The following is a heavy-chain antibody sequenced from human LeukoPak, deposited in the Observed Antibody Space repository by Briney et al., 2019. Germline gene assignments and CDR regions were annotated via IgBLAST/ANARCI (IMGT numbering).Heavy chain of an antibody. V-gene: IGHV3-11*06. CDR3: ARAGTNFDY. CDR1: GFTFSDYY. J-gene: IGHJ4*02. Sequence: TGGSLRLSCAASGFTFSDYYMTWIRQAPGKGLEWVSYISSSSIYTNYADSVKGRFTISRDNAKNSLYLQMNSLRAEDTAVYYCARAGTNFDYWGQGTLVSVSS. CDR2: ISSSSIYT.